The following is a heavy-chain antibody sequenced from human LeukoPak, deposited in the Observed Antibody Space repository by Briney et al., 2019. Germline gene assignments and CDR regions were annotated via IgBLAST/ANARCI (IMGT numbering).Heavy chain of an antibody. CDR2: TYYRSKWYN. J-gene: IGHJ6*02. CDR1: GDSVSSNSAA. CDR3: ARATTGLGDGGMDV. V-gene: IGHV6-1*01. Sequence: SQTLSLSCAISGDSVSSNSAAWNWIRQSPSRDLEWLGRTYYRSKWYNDYAVSVKSRITINPDTSKNQFSLQLNSVTPEDTAVYYCARATTGLGDGGMDVWGQGTTVTVSS. D-gene: IGHD2-21*02.